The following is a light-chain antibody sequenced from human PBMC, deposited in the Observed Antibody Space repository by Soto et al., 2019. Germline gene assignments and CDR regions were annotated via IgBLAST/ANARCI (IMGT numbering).Light chain of an antibody. CDR3: NSYSSSTTLYL. J-gene: IGLJ1*01. V-gene: IGLV2-14*01. CDR1: STDVGGYNH. CDR2: DVI. Sequence: QSALTQPASVSGSPGQSITISCTGTSTDVGGYNHVSWYQQHPGKAPKLMISDVINRPSGVSIRFSGSKSGNTASLTISGLQAEDEADYYCNSYSSSTTLYLFGTGTKVTVL.